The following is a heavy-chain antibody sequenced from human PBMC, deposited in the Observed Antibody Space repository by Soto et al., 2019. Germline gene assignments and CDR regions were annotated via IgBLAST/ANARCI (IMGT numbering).Heavy chain of an antibody. D-gene: IGHD3-16*01. CDR1: GFTFTNAW. Sequence: EVQLVESGGDLVRPGGSLRLSCAASGFTFTNAWMTWVRQAPGKGLEWVGRIMSRGSGETVHYAAPVKGRFTISRDDSKNTVCVQMYSLKTEDSALYFCTKGYAENSCYHGDDAYDVWGQGTMVTVSS. V-gene: IGHV3-15*01. CDR3: TKGYAENSCYHGDDAYDV. CDR2: IMSRGSGETV. J-gene: IGHJ3*01.